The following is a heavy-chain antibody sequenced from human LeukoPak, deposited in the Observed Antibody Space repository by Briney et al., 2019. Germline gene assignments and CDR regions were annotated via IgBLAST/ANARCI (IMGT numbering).Heavy chain of an antibody. CDR1: GFTFSSYA. CDR3: AKDDSSSGWYDY. D-gene: IGHD6-19*01. V-gene: IGHV3-23*01. J-gene: IGHJ4*02. Sequence: PGGSLRLSCVVSGFTFSSYAMSWVRQAPGKGLEWVSAISGSGGSTYYADSVKGRFTISRDDSKNTLYLQMNSLRAEDTAVYYCAKDDSSSGWYDYWGQGTLVTVSS. CDR2: ISGSGGST.